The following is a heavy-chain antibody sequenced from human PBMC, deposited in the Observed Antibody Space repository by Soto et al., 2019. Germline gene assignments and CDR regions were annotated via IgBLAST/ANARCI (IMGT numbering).Heavy chain of an antibody. CDR1: GGTFSSYA. J-gene: IGHJ4*02. V-gene: IGHV1-69*06. CDR3: ATGYCIGGSCYPPPFFDY. Sequence: QVQLVQSGAEVKKPGSSVKVSCKASGGTFSSYAISWVRQAPGQGLEWMGGIIPIFGTANYAQKFQGRVTITADKSTSTAYMELSSLRSEDTAVYYWATGYCIGGSCYPPPFFDYWGQGTLVTVSS. D-gene: IGHD2-15*01. CDR2: IIPIFGTA.